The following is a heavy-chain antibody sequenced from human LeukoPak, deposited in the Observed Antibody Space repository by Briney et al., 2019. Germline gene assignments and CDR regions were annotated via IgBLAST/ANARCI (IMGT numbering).Heavy chain of an antibody. CDR2: INHSGRT. D-gene: IGHD2-15*01. CDR3: ARPLGYCSDSRCPQSWFDP. Sequence: SETLSLTCAVSGGSFSGYYWTWIRQPPGKGLEWIGEINHSGRTNYNPSLKSRVIISVDTSKNQFSLKLSPVTAADTAVYYCARPLGYCSDSRCPQSWFDPWGQGTLVTVSS. J-gene: IGHJ5*02. V-gene: IGHV4-34*01. CDR1: GGSFSGYY.